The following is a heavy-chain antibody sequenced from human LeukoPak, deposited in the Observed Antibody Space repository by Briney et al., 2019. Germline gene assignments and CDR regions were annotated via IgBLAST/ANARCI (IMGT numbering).Heavy chain of an antibody. CDR1: GYTFDDYA. Sequence: SGGSLRLSCAAPGYTFDDYAMHWVRQAPGKGLEWVSLISGDGGSTYYADSVKGRFTISRDNSKNSLYLQMNSLRTEDTALYYCPKDIRSSGYDQGGAFDIWGQGTMVTVSS. D-gene: IGHD5-12*01. CDR3: PKDIRSSGYDQGGAFDI. V-gene: IGHV3-43*02. J-gene: IGHJ3*02. CDR2: ISGDGGST.